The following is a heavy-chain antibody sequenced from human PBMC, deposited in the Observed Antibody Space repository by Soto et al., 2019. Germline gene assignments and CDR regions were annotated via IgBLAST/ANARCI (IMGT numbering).Heavy chain of an antibody. D-gene: IGHD2-2*01. CDR3: ARSYCSSTSCYGYYDSSCYPPRRYFDY. CDR1: GGTFSSYD. CDR2: IIPIFGTA. V-gene: IGHV1-69*06. J-gene: IGHJ4*02. Sequence: GASVKVSCKASGGTFSSYDISWVRQAPGQGLEWMGGIIPIFGTANYAQKFQGRVTITADKSTSTAYMELSSLRSEDTAVYYCARSYCSSTSCYGYYDSSCYPPRRYFDYWGQGTLVTGSS.